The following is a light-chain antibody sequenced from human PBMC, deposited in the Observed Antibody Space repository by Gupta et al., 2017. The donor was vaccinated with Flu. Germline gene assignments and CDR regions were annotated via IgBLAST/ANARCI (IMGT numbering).Light chain of an antibody. CDR3: QQYYSAPRT. V-gene: IGKV4-1*01. J-gene: IGKJ1*01. CDR2: WAS. CDR1: RSVLESSNNKNY. Sequence: DIVMTQSPDYLAVSLGERATINCKSSRSVLESSNNKNYLAWYQQKPGQPPKLFIYWASTRESGVPDRFSGSGSGTDFTLTISSLQAEDVAVYYCQQYYSAPRTFGQGTKVEIK.